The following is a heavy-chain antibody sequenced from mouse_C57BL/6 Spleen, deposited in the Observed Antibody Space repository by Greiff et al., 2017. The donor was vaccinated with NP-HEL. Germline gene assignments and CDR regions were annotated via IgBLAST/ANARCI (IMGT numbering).Heavy chain of an antibody. CDR1: GYAFSSYW. J-gene: IGHJ4*01. CDR3: ARLGLRDYYAMDY. D-gene: IGHD3-1*01. Sequence: VQRVESGAELVKPGASVKISCKASGYAFSSYWMNWVKQRPGKGLEWIGQIYPGDGDTNYNGKFKGKATLTADKSSSTAYMQLSSLTSEDSAVYFCARLGLRDYYAMDYWGQGTSVTVSS. CDR2: IYPGDGDT. V-gene: IGHV1-80*01.